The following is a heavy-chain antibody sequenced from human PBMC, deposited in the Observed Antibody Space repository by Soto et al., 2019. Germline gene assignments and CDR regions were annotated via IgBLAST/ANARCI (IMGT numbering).Heavy chain of an antibody. CDR3: ARDQRYYDFWSGYLPYYYGMDV. J-gene: IGHJ6*02. CDR2: IWYDGSNK. D-gene: IGHD3-3*01. V-gene: IGHV3-33*01. Sequence: GGSLRLSCAASGFTFSSYGMHWVRQAPGKGLEWVAVIWYDGSNKYYADSVKGRFTISRDNSKNTLYLQMNSLRAEDTAVYYCARDQRYYDFWSGYLPYYYGMDVWGQGTTVTVS. CDR1: GFTFSSYG.